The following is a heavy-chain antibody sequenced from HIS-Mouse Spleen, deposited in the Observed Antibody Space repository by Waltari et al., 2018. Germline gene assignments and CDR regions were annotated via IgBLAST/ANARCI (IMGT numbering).Heavy chain of an antibody. CDR3: AREIPYSSSWYDWYFDL. Sequence: QLQLQESGPGLVKPSETLSLTCTVSGGSISSSSYYWGWIRQPPGKGLEGIGSVYYSGSNSYTPPLKSRVTISGDTSKNQFSLKLSSVTAADTAVYYCAREIPYSSSWYDWYFDLWGRGTLVTVSS. D-gene: IGHD6-13*01. V-gene: IGHV4-39*07. J-gene: IGHJ2*01. CDR1: GGSISSSSYY. CDR2: VYYSGSN.